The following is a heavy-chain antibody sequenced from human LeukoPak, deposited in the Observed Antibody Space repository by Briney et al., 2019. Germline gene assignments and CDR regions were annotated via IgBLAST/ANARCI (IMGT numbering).Heavy chain of an antibody. CDR3: ARTQPGYYGSGSRYGMDV. V-gene: IGHV3-30*04. Sequence: SGGSLRLSCAASGFTFSSYAMHWVRQAPGKGLEWVAVISYDGSNKYYADSVKGRFTISRDNSKNTLYLQMNSLRAEDTAAYYCARTQPGYYGSGSRYGMDVWGQGTTVTVSS. CDR1: GFTFSSYA. J-gene: IGHJ6*02. D-gene: IGHD3-10*01. CDR2: ISYDGSNK.